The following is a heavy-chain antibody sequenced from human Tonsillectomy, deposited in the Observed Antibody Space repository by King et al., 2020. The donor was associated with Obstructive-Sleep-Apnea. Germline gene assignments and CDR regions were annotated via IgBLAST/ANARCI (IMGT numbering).Heavy chain of an antibody. CDR2: IYPGDCDT. CDR3: ARAFMVRGGSSWFDP. D-gene: IGHD2-15*01. V-gene: IGHV5-51*01. J-gene: IGHJ5*02. CDR1: GYSFTSYW. Sequence: QLVQSGAEVKKPGESLKISCKGSGYSFTSYWIGWVRQMPGKGLEWMGSIYPGDCDTRYSPSFQGQVTISVDKSITPAYLQGSGLKASDTALYYCARAFMVRGGSSWFDPWGQGTLVTVSS.